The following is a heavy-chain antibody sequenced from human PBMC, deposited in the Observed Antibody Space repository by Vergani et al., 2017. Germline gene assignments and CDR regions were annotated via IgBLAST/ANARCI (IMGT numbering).Heavy chain of an antibody. V-gene: IGHV3-23*01. CDR1: GFTFSSYA. Sequence: EVQLLESGGGLVQPGGSLRLSCAASGFTFSSYAMSWVRQAPGKGLEWVSAISGSGGSTYYADSVKGRFTISRDNSKNTLNLQMNSLRAEDTAVYYCARHSGYYYSSNSQDDYWGQGTLVTVSS. CDR2: ISGSGGST. D-gene: IGHD3-22*01. CDR3: ARHSGYYYSSNSQDDY. J-gene: IGHJ4*02.